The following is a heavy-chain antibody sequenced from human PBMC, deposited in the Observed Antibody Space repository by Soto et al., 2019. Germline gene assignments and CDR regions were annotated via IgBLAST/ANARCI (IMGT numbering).Heavy chain of an antibody. D-gene: IGHD3-10*01. CDR3: ARVPPWGNSAGDYYIQHYDS. V-gene: IGHV1-3*01. CDR1: GFTFTSYA. CDR2: INGGSGHT. J-gene: IGHJ4*02. Sequence: GASVKVSCKSSGFTFTSYAIHWLRQAPGQRPQWMGWINGGSGHTKYSQDFQGRVTVTRDTFATTAYLELSSLRSEDTAVYYCARVPPWGNSAGDYYIQHYDSWGQGTPVTVSS.